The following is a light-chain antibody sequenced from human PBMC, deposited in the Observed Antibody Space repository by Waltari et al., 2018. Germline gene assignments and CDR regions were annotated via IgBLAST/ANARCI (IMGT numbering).Light chain of an antibody. CDR3: QMYVRLPVT. CDR1: QSVGRA. Sequence: EIVLTQSPGTLALSPGERATLSCRASQSVGRALAWYQQKPGQAPRLLIYAASSRTTGIPARFRGSGSGTDFSLTISRVEPEDLAVYYCQMYVRLPVTFGQGTKVEVK. J-gene: IGKJ1*01. V-gene: IGKV3-20*01. CDR2: AAS.